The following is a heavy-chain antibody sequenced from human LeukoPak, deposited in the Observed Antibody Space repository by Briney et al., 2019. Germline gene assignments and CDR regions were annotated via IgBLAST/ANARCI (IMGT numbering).Heavy chain of an antibody. V-gene: IGHV1-2*02. Sequence: ASVKVSCKASGYTFTGYYMHWVRQAPGQGLEWMGWINPNSGGTNYAQKFQGRVTMTRDTSISTAYMELSRLRSDDTAVYYCARDKSRIASRFDPWGQGTLVTVSS. J-gene: IGHJ5*02. CDR2: INPNSGGT. CDR1: GYTFTGYY. D-gene: IGHD6-13*01. CDR3: ARDKSRIASRFDP.